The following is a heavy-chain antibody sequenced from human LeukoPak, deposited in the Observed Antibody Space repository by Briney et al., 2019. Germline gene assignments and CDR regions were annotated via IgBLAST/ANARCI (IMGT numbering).Heavy chain of an antibody. J-gene: IGHJ4*02. Sequence: GGSLRLSCAASGFTFSSYSMNWVRQAPGKGLEWVSSISSSSSYIYYADSVKGRFTISRDNAKNSLYLQMNSLRAEDTAVYYCARESGTINENHDYWGQGTLVTVSS. V-gene: IGHV3-21*01. CDR2: ISSSSSYI. D-gene: IGHD2-2*01. CDR3: ARESGTINENHDY. CDR1: GFTFSSYS.